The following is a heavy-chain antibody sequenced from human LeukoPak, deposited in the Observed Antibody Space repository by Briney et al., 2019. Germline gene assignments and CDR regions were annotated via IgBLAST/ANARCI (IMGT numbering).Heavy chain of an antibody. D-gene: IGHD5-12*01. Sequence: SETLSLTCTVPGGSISSHYWSWVRQPPGKGLEWIGNIYYSGSTNYNPSLKSRLTISIDTSKNQFSLKLNSVTAADTAVYYCARGGYSGFDSPYVFDYWGQGTLVTVSS. V-gene: IGHV4-59*11. CDR3: ARGGYSGFDSPYVFDY. CDR1: GGSISSHY. CDR2: IYYSGST. J-gene: IGHJ4*02.